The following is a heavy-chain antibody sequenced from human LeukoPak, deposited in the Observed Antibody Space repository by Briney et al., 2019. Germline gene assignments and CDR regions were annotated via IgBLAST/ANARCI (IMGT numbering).Heavy chain of an antibody. CDR3: ARHRQLWFGVVNWFDP. Sequence: PSETLSLTCAVSGASIASHSWWSWIRQPPGKGLEWIGSIYYSGSTYYNPSLKSRVTISVDTSKNQFSLKLSSVTAADTAVYYCARHRQLWFGVVNWFDPWGQGTLVTVSS. CDR1: GASIASHSW. CDR2: IYYSGST. D-gene: IGHD3-10*01. V-gene: IGHV4-39*01. J-gene: IGHJ5*02.